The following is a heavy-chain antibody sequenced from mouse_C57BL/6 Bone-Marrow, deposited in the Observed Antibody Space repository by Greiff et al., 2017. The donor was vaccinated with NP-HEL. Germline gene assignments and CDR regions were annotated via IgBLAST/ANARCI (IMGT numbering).Heavy chain of an antibody. CDR2: IDPESGDT. Sequence: EVQLQQSGAELVRPGASVKLSCTASGFTITDDYMHWVQQRPEQGLEWIGWIDPESGDTEYASKFQGKATITADTSSNTAYLQLSSLTSEDTAVYYGTIGYDDEGDYYAMDYWGQGTSVTVSS. CDR1: GFTITDDY. V-gene: IGHV14-4*01. J-gene: IGHJ4*01. D-gene: IGHD2-2*01. CDR3: TIGYDDEGDYYAMDY.